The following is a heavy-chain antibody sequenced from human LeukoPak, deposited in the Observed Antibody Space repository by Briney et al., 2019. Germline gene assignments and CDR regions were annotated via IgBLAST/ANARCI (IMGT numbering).Heavy chain of an antibody. J-gene: IGHJ5*02. V-gene: IGHV4-34*01. Sequence: SETLSLTCAVYGGSFSGYYGSWIRQPPGKGLEWIGEINHSGSTNYNPSLKSRVTISVDTSKNQFSLKLSSVTAADTAVYYCARGRYFLVAATLRWFDPWGQGTLVTVSS. D-gene: IGHD2-15*01. CDR2: INHSGST. CDR3: ARGRYFLVAATLRWFDP. CDR1: GGSFSGYY.